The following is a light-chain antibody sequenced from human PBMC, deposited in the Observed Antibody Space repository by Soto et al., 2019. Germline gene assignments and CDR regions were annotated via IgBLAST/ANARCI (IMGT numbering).Light chain of an antibody. Sequence: DIQMTQSPSSLSASVGDRVTITYRASQSISSYLNWYQQKPGKAPKLLIYAASSLQSGVPSRFSGSGSGTDFALTISILQPEDFAKYYCQQSYSTPLTFGGGTKVEIK. CDR3: QQSYSTPLT. CDR2: AAS. V-gene: IGKV1-39*01. J-gene: IGKJ4*01. CDR1: QSISSY.